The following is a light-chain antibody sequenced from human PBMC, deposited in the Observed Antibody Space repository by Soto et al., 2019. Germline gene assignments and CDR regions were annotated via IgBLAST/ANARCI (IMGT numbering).Light chain of an antibody. CDR2: EVS. CDR3: CSYAGRFTWV. Sequence: QSALTQPASVSGSPGQSITISCTGTSSDVGSYNLVSWYQQHPGKAPKLMIYEVSKRPSGVSNRFSGSKSGNTASLTISGLQAEDEADYYCCSYAGRFTWVFGGGTKLTV. J-gene: IGLJ2*01. CDR1: SSDVGSYNL. V-gene: IGLV2-23*02.